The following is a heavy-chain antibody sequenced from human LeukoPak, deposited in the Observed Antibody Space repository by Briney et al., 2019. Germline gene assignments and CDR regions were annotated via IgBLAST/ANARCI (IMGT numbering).Heavy chain of an antibody. CDR2: ISSSSSTI. J-gene: IGHJ4*02. CDR1: GFTFSSYS. CDR3: AREDDILTGYHDY. V-gene: IGHV3-48*01. Sequence: QPGGSLRLSCAASGFTFSSYSMNWVRQAPGKGLEWVSYISSSSSTIYYADSVKGRFTISRDNAKNSLYLQMNSLRAEDTAVYCCAREDDILTGYHDYWGQGTLVTVSS. D-gene: IGHD3-9*01.